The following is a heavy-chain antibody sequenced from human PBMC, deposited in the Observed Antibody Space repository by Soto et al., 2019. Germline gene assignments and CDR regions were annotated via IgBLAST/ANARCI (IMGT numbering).Heavy chain of an antibody. D-gene: IGHD2-8*02. CDR1: GFSFSISP. V-gene: IGHV3-30-3*01. J-gene: IGHJ4*02. CDR3: ARDPKATGGQHWAFNYFDS. Sequence: GGSLRLSCAASGFSFSISPMHWVRQAPGKGPEWVALISYDGTNKFYADSVKGRFTISRDNSKSTLYLHVDSLRPEDAAVYYCARDPKATGGQHWAFNYFDSWGQGTLVTVSS. CDR2: ISYDGTNK.